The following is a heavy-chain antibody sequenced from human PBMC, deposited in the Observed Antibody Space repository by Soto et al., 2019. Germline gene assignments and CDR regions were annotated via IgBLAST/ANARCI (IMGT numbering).Heavy chain of an antibody. CDR1: GYTFTGYY. CDR3: ARDHSVVPAAMLGY. J-gene: IGHJ4*02. V-gene: IGHV1-2*04. D-gene: IGHD2-2*01. Sequence: ASVKVSCKASGYTFTGYYMHWVRQAPGQGLEWMGWINPNSGGTNYAQKFQGWVTMTRDTSISTAYMELSRLRSDDTAVYYCARDHSVVPAAMLGYWGQGTLVTVSS. CDR2: INPNSGGT.